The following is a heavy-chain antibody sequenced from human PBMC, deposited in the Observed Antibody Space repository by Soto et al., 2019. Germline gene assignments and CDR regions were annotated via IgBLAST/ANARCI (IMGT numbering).Heavy chain of an antibody. CDR1: GFSFSDYQ. D-gene: IGHD4-17*01. Sequence: GGSLRLSCAASGFSFSDYQMNWVRQAPGKGLEWILYISSSDSTIFYADSVKGRFTVSRDDANNSLYLQMDNLRAEDTAVYYCARFDYDSDYIETWGQGVPVTVSS. V-gene: IGHV3-48*03. CDR3: ARFDYDSDYIET. J-gene: IGHJ5*02. CDR2: ISSSDSTI.